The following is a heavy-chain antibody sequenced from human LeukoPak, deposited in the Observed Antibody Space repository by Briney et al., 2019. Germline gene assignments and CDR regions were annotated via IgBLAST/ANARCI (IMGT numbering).Heavy chain of an antibody. CDR3: ARDNRAEQWLIRSERWFDP. J-gene: IGHJ5*02. CDR2: IYTSGSS. D-gene: IGHD6-19*01. Sequence: PSETLSLTCTVSGGSVSSGGYYWSWIRQPAGKGLEWIGRIYTSGSSNYNPSLKSRVTISVDTSKNQFSLKLSSVTAADTAVYYCARDNRAEQWLIRSERWFDPWGQGTLVTVSS. CDR1: GGSVSSGGYY. V-gene: IGHV4-61*02.